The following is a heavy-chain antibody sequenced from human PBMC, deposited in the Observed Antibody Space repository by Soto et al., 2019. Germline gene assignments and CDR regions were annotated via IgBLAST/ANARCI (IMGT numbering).Heavy chain of an antibody. V-gene: IGHV1-69*01. D-gene: IGHD3-22*01. J-gene: IGHJ4*02. Sequence: QVQLVQSGAEVKKPGSSVKVSCKASGGTFSTYAIDWVRQAPGQGLEWMGGIIPLFGTAKYAQNFQGRITITADESTNTAYMELRSLRSQDTAVYYCERGVHYDGSGYYYFYWGQGTLVTVSS. CDR1: GGTFSTYA. CDR2: IIPLFGTA. CDR3: ERGVHYDGSGYYYFY.